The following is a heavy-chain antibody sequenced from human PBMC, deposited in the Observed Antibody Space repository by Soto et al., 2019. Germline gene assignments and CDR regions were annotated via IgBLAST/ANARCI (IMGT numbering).Heavy chain of an antibody. Sequence: PGESLKISCKGSGYSFTSYWISWVRQMPGKGLEWMGRIDPSDSYTNYSPSFQGHVTISADKSISTAYLQWSSLKASDTAMYYCARLGIPLDDINYAFDYWGQGTLVTSPQ. CDR2: IDPSDSYT. CDR1: GYSFTSYW. CDR3: ARLGIPLDDINYAFDY. V-gene: IGHV5-10-1*01. D-gene: IGHD4-4*01. J-gene: IGHJ4*02.